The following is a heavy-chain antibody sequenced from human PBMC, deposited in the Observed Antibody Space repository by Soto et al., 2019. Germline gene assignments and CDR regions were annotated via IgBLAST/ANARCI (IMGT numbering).Heavy chain of an antibody. V-gene: IGHV6-1*01. Sequence: SQTLSLTCAITGDSASSNSAGWSWVRQSPSRGLEWLGRTYYRSKWYYEYAVSVRGRITINPDTSKNQYSLQLNSVTPEDTAVYFCARAKQYRGITYDYWGQGTLVTVSS. J-gene: IGHJ4*02. D-gene: IGHD5-18*01. CDR3: ARAKQYRGITYDY. CDR1: GDSASSNSAG. CDR2: TYYRSKWYY.